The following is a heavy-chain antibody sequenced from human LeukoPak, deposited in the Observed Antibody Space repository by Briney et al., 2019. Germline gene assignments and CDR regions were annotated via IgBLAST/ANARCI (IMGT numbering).Heavy chain of an antibody. CDR2: IYYSGST. J-gene: IGHJ3*02. V-gene: IGHV4-31*03. CDR1: GGSISSGDYY. D-gene: IGHD2-2*01. CDR3: ARGSTSCPPLECLTFDI. Sequence: SETLSLTCTVSGGSISSGDYYWSWIRQHPGKGLEWIGHIYYSGSTYYSPSLKSRVTISVDTSKNQFSLKLSSVTAADTAVYYCARGSTSCPPLECLTFDIWGQGTMVTVSS.